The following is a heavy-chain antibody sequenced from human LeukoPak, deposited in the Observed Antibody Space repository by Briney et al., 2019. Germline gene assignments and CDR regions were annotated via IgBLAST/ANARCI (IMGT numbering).Heavy chain of an antibody. CDR3: AKASGSGFYNNYDY. CDR1: GFTFSSYA. Sequence: GGSLRLFCAASGFTFSSYAMSWVRQAPGKGLEWVSGLSDSGSAYYADSVKGRFTISRNNSKNTLYLQMNSLRAEDTAVYYCAKASGSGFYNNYDYWGQGTLVTVSS. CDR2: LSDSGSA. J-gene: IGHJ4*02. V-gene: IGHV3-23*01. D-gene: IGHD2-15*01.